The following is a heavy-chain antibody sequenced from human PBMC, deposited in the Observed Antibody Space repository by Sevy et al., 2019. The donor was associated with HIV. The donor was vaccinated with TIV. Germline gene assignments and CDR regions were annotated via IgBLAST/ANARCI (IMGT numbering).Heavy chain of an antibody. V-gene: IGHV3-21*01. Sequence: GGSLRLSCAASGFTFSSYSMNWVRQAPGKGLEWVSSISSSSSYIYYADSVKGRFTISRDNAKNSLYLQMNSLRAEDTAVYYCARVVTTATGRGMDDWGQGTTVTVSS. CDR3: ARVVTTATGRGMDD. J-gene: IGHJ6*02. CDR2: ISSSSSYI. CDR1: GFTFSSYS. D-gene: IGHD4-17*01.